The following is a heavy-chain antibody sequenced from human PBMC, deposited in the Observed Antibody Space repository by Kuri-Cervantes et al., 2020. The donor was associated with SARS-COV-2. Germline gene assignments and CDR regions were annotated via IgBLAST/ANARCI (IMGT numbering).Heavy chain of an antibody. CDR1: GFTFSGYS. D-gene: IGHD3-3*02. V-gene: IGHV3-21*01. CDR3: ARTFMGYYYYMDV. Sequence: GGSLRLSCAASGFTFSGYSMNWVRQAPGKGLEWVSSISSSSSYIYYADSVKGRFTISRDNAKNSLYLQVNSLRAEDTAVYYCARTFMGYYYYMDVWGKGTTVTVSS. CDR2: ISSSSSYI. J-gene: IGHJ6*03.